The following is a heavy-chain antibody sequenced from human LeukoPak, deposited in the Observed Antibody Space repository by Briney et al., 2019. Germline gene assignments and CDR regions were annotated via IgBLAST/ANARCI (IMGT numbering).Heavy chain of an antibody. CDR3: ATDSNYLDY. V-gene: IGHV4-4*07. J-gene: IGHJ4*01. Sequence: SETLSLTCTVSGGSISSYYWSCIRQPAGKGLEWIGRIYTSGNTHYNPSLKSRVTISVDKSKHQFSLTLSSVTAAHTPVYYCATDSNYLDYWGQGTLVTVSS. CDR2: IYTSGNT. CDR1: GGSISSYY. D-gene: IGHD2-2*01.